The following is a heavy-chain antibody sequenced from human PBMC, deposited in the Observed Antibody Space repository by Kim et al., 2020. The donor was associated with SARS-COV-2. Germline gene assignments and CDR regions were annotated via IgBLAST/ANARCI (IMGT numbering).Heavy chain of an antibody. CDR2: ISYDGSNK. Sequence: GGSLRLSCAASGFTFSSYGMHWVRQAPGKGLEWVAVISYDGSNKYYADSVKGRFTISRDNSKNTLYLQMNSLRAEDTAVYYCAKGLGYCSSTSCLNWFDP. V-gene: IGHV3-30*18. J-gene: IGHJ5*02. CDR1: GFTFSSYG. D-gene: IGHD2-2*01. CDR3: AKGLGYCSSTSCLNWFDP.